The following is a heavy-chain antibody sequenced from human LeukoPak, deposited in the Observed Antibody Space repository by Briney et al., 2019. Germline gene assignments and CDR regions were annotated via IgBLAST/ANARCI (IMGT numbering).Heavy chain of an antibody. V-gene: IGHV4-34*01. CDR2: INHSGST. J-gene: IGHJ4*02. CDR1: GGSFSGYY. Sequence: SETLSLTCAVYGGSFSGYYWSWIRQPPGKGLEWIGEINHSGSTNYNPSLKSRVTISVDTSKNQFSLKLSSVTAADTPVYYCASAYYGSGSYYKDYWGQGTLVTVSS. D-gene: IGHD3-10*01. CDR3: ASAYYGSGSYYKDY.